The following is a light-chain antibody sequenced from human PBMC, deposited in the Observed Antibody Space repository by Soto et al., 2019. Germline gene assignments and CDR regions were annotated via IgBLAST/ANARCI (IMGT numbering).Light chain of an antibody. V-gene: IGKV1-39*01. Sequence: DIQMTQSPSSLSASVGDRVTITCRASQSVSTYVNWYQHNPGRAPKLLIYGASSLQSGVPSRFSGSGSGTDFTLTINSLQPEYFATYYCQQTYTYRTFGQGTKVEI. CDR2: GAS. J-gene: IGKJ1*01. CDR1: QSVSTY. CDR3: QQTYTYRT.